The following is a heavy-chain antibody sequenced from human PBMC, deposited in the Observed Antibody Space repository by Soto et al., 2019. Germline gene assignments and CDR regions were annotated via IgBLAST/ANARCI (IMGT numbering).Heavy chain of an antibody. J-gene: IGHJ5*02. D-gene: IGHD6-19*01. CDR2: INPNSGGT. CDR1: GYTFTGYY. Sequence: QVQLVQSGAEVKKPGASVTVSCKASGYTFTGYYMHWVRQAPGQGLEWMGWINPNSGGTNYAQKFQGRVTMTRDTSISTAYMELSRLRSDDTAVYYCARAYEQWLVHGNWFDPWGQGTLVTVSS. CDR3: ARAYEQWLVHGNWFDP. V-gene: IGHV1-2*02.